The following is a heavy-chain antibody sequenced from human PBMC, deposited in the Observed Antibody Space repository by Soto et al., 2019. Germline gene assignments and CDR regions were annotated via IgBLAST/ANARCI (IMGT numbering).Heavy chain of an antibody. Sequence: SETLSLTCAVSGHSISSGYYWGWIRQPPGKGLEWIGSFYHSGSTYYNPSLKSRVTISVDTSKNQFSLKLSSVTAADTAVYYCARGEYYGSGNYFDYWGQGTLGTVS. V-gene: IGHV4-38-2*01. CDR2: FYHSGST. D-gene: IGHD3-10*01. CDR3: ARGEYYGSGNYFDY. J-gene: IGHJ4*02. CDR1: GHSISSGYY.